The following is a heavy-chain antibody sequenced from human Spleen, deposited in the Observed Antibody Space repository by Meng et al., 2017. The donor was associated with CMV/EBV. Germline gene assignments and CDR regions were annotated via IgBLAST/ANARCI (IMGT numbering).Heavy chain of an antibody. V-gene: IGHV3-30-3*01. D-gene: IGHD3-10*01. CDR2: ISYDGSNK. CDR1: GFTFSSYA. CDR3: AREPLRGGTSFHFIH. J-gene: IGHJ4*02. Sequence: GESLKISCAASGFTFSSYAMHWVRQAPGKGLEWVAVISYDGSNKYYADSVKGRFTISRDNSENTLYLQMSSLRADDTAVYYCAREPLRGGTSFHFIHWGQGTLVTVSS.